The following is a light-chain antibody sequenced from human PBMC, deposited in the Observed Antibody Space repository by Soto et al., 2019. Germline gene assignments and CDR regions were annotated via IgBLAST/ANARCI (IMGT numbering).Light chain of an antibody. Sequence: DIQMTQSPSTLPASVGDRVTITCRASQSISSWLAWYQQKPGKAPKLLIYDASSLESGVPSRFSGSGSGTEFTLTISSLQPDDFATYYCQQYNRTFGQGTKVEIK. V-gene: IGKV1-5*01. CDR3: QQYNRT. CDR2: DAS. J-gene: IGKJ1*01. CDR1: QSISSW.